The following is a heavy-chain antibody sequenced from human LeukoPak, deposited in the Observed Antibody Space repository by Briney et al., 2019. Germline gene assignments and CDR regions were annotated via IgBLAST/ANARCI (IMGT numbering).Heavy chain of an antibody. Sequence: GGSLRLSCAASGFTFDDYTMHWVRQAPGKGLEWVSLISWDGGSTYYADSVKGRFTISRDNSKNSLYLQMNSLRTEDTALYYCAKGISSSPTTGGDYWGQGTLVTVSS. V-gene: IGHV3-43*01. D-gene: IGHD6-13*01. CDR2: ISWDGGST. CDR3: AKGISSSPTTGGDY. CDR1: GFTFDDYT. J-gene: IGHJ4*02.